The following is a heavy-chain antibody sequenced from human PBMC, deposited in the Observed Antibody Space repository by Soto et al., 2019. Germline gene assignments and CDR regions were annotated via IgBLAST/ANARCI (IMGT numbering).Heavy chain of an antibody. CDR3: AAGEVLWFGFDY. CDR1: GFTFTSSA. V-gene: IGHV1-58*01. J-gene: IGHJ4*02. Sequence: QMQLVQSGPEVKKPGTSVKVSCKASGFTFTSSAVQWVRQARGQRLEWIGWIVVGSGNTNYAQKFQERVTITRDMSTSTAYMELSSLRSEDTDVYYCAAGEVLWFGFDYWGQGTLVTVSS. CDR2: IVVGSGNT. D-gene: IGHD3-10*01.